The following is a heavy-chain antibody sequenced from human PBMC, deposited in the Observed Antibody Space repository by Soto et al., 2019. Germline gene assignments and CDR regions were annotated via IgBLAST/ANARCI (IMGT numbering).Heavy chain of an antibody. J-gene: IGHJ5*02. CDR3: ARARPVLLWFGGGDWFDP. D-gene: IGHD3-10*01. Sequence: QVQLQQWGAGLLKPSETLSLTCAVYGGSFSGYYWSWIRQPPGKGLEWIGEINHSGSTNYNPSLKSRVPISVDPSKNQFPLKLSSVTAADTAVYYCARARPVLLWFGGGDWFDPWGQGTLVTVSS. V-gene: IGHV4-34*01. CDR1: GGSFSGYY. CDR2: INHSGST.